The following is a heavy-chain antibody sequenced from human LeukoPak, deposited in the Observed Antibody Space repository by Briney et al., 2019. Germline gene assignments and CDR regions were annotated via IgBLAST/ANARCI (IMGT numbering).Heavy chain of an antibody. CDR2: IYYSGST. CDR1: GGSISSSSYY. CDR3: ARIIDGYIN. Sequence: SETLSLTCTVSGGSISSSSYYWGWIRQPPGKGLEWIGNIYYSGSTYYNPSLKSRVTISVDTSKNQFSLKLSSVTAADTAVYYCARIIDGYINWGQGTLVTVSS. J-gene: IGHJ4*02. D-gene: IGHD5-24*01. V-gene: IGHV4-39*07.